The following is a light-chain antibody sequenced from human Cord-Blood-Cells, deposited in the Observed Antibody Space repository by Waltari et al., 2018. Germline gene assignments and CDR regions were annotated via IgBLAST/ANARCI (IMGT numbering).Light chain of an antibody. J-gene: IGKJ1*01. Sequence: EIVLTQSPGTLSLSPGDRATPSCRASQSVSSSYFAWYQQKPGQAPRLLIYGASSRATGIPDRFSGSGSGTDFTLTISRLEPEDFAVYYCQQYGSSPWTFGQGTKVEIK. CDR3: QQYGSSPWT. V-gene: IGKV3-20*01. CDR2: GAS. CDR1: QSVSSSY.